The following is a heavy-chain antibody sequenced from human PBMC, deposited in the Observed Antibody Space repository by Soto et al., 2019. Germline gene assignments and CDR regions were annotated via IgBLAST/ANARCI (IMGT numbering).Heavy chain of an antibody. J-gene: IGHJ5*02. D-gene: IGHD1-26*01. CDR1: GGSISSGGYY. CDR3: ASAKDRDSAWFDP. V-gene: IGHV4-31*03. CDR2: ISYSGST. Sequence: QVQLQESGPGLVKPSQTLSLTCTVSGGSISSGGYYWSWIRQHPGKALEWSGYISYSGSTYYYPSLTRRVTISVDTSKSQSSLKLSSVTGADTAEYYCASAKDRDSAWFDPWGQGTLVTVSS.